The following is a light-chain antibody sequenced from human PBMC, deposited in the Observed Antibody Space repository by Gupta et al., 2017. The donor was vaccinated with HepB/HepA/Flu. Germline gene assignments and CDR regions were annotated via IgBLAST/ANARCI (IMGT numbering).Light chain of an antibody. CDR3: QVWDSNSDRHV. CDR2: YDS. Sequence: SFVLAQPPSVSVAPGQTARITCGGNNIGSKSVHWYQQRPGQTPVLVIHYDSDRPSGVPERFSGSNSGNTATLTISGVEAGDEAAYFCQVWDSNSDRHVFGTGTEVTVL. J-gene: IGLJ1*01. V-gene: IGLV3-21*04. CDR1: NIGSKS.